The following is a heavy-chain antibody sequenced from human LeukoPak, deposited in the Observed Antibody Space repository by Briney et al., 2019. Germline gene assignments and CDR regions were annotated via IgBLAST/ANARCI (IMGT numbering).Heavy chain of an antibody. CDR3: ARAAGIAAAGRAFFFDY. CDR2: INHSGST. V-gene: IGHV4-34*01. J-gene: IGHJ4*02. D-gene: IGHD6-13*01. Sequence: SSETLSLTCAVYGGSFSGYYWSWIRQPPGKGLEWIGEINHSGSTNYNPSRKSRVTISVDTSKNQFSLKLSSVTAADTAVYYCARAAGIAAAGRAFFFDYWGQGTLVTVSS. CDR1: GGSFSGYY.